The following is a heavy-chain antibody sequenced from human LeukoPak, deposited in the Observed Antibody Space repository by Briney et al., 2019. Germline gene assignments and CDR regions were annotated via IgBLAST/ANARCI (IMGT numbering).Heavy chain of an antibody. J-gene: IGHJ4*02. Sequence: SETLSLTCTVPGGSISSYYWSWIRQPPGKGLEWIGYIYYSGSTNYNPSLKSRVTISVDTSKNQFSLKLSSVTAADTAVYYCARGIHFDYWGQGTLVTVSS. CDR2: IYYSGST. V-gene: IGHV4-59*01. CDR3: ARGIHFDY. CDR1: GGSISSYY.